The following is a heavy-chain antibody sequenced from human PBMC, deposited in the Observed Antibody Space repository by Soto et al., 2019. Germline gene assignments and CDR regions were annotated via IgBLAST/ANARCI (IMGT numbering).Heavy chain of an antibody. D-gene: IGHD2-15*01. CDR1: GYTFTSYG. J-gene: IGHJ4*02. Sequence: QVQLVQSGAEVKKPGASVKVSCKASGYTFTSYGISWVRQAPGQGLEWMGWISAYNGNTNYAQKLQGRVTMTTDTSTSTAYMELRRRRSDDTAVYYCAIDTNCSGGSCYSQSPFDSSGQGGLDTV. V-gene: IGHV1-18*01. CDR2: ISAYNGNT. CDR3: AIDTNCSGGSCYSQSPFDS.